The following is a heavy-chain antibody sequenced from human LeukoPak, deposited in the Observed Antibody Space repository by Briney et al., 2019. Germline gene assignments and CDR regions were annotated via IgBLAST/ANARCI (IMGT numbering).Heavy chain of an antibody. CDR1: GGTFSSYA. Sequence: ASVKVSCKASGGTFSSYAISWVRQAPGQGLEWMGGIIPILGTANYAQKFQGRVTITADESTSTAYMELSSLRSEDTAVYYCARCGGLVVTALTYYYYGMDVWGQGTTVTVSS. D-gene: IGHD3-22*01. CDR2: IIPILGTA. CDR3: ARCGGLVVTALTYYYYGMDV. V-gene: IGHV1-69*13. J-gene: IGHJ6*02.